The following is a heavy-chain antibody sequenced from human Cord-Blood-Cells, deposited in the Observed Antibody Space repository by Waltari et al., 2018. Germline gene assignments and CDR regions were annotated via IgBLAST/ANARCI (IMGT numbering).Heavy chain of an antibody. J-gene: IGHJ5*02. CDR3: ARALRWNENWFDP. D-gene: IGHD1-1*01. Sequence: QVQLQESGPGLVKPSGTLSLTCAVSGGSISSSNWWIGEIYHSGSTNYNPSLKSRVTISVDKSKNQFSLKLGSVTAADTAVYYCARALRWNENWFDPWGQGTLVTVSS. CDR1: GGSISSSNW. V-gene: IGHV4-4*02. CDR2: IYHSGST.